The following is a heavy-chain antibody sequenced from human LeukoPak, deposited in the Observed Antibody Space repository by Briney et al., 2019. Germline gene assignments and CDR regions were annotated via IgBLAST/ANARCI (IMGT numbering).Heavy chain of an antibody. CDR1: GFTFSSYS. J-gene: IGHJ3*02. D-gene: IGHD1-26*01. CDR2: ISSSSSYI. CDR3: AREIWSFLQGSPTRDAFDI. Sequence: GGVLRLSCAASGFTFSSYSMNWVRQAPGKGLEWVSSISSSSSYIYYADSVKGRFTISRDNAKNSLYLQMNSLRAEDTAVYYCAREIWSFLQGSPTRDAFDIWGQGTMVTVSS. V-gene: IGHV3-21*01.